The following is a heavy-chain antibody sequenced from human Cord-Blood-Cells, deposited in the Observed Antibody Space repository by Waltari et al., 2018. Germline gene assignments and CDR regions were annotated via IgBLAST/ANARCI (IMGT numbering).Heavy chain of an antibody. V-gene: IGHV1-69*01. CDR3: ARIAAAGXDFXY. Sequence: QVQLVQSGAEVKKPGSSVKVSCKASGGTFSSYAISWVRQAPGQGLEWMGGXXXIXXXANXXXKFXXXVTITADXXXSTAXMELSSLRSEDTAVYYCARIAAAGXDFXYXGQGTLVTVSS. CDR1: GGTFSSYA. CDR2: XXXIXXXA. J-gene: IGHJ4*02. D-gene: IGHD6-13*01.